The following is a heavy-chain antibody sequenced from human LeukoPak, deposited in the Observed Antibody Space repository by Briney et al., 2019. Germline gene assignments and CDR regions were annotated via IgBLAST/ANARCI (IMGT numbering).Heavy chain of an antibody. Sequence: GGSLRLSCAASGFTFSSYAMSWVRQAPGKGLEWVSAISGSGGSTYYADSVKGRFTISRDNSKNTLYLQMNSLRAEDTAVYYCAKPSSFWSGYYLDAFDIWGQGTMVTVSS. CDR1: GFTFSSYA. V-gene: IGHV3-23*01. CDR3: AKPSSFWSGYYLDAFDI. J-gene: IGHJ3*02. D-gene: IGHD3-3*01. CDR2: ISGSGGST.